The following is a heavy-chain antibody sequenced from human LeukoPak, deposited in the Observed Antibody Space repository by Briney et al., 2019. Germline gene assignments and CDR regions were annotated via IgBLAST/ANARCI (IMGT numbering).Heavy chain of an antibody. J-gene: IGHJ4*02. CDR2: IIPIFGTA. Sequence: ASVKVSCKASGGTFSSYAISRVRQAPGQGLEWMGGIIPIFGTANYAQKFQGRVTITADESTSTAYMELSSLRSEDTAVYYCARVDSSSWLGYFDYWGQGTLVTVSS. CDR1: GGTFSSYA. CDR3: ARVDSSSWLGYFDY. D-gene: IGHD6-13*01. V-gene: IGHV1-69*13.